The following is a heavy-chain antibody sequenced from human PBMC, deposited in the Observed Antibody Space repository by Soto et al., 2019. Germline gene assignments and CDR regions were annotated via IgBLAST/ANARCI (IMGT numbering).Heavy chain of an antibody. Sequence: QITLKESGPTLVKPTQTLTLTCTFSGFSLSTSGVGVGWIRQPPGKALEWLALIYWDDDKRYSPSLKSRLTITKATSKNQVVLTMTNMDPVDTATYYCAHFCSCGSCRGLDYWGQGTLVTVSS. CDR3: AHFCSCGSCRGLDY. CDR2: IYWDDDK. CDR1: GFSLSTSGVG. J-gene: IGHJ4*02. V-gene: IGHV2-5*02. D-gene: IGHD2-15*01.